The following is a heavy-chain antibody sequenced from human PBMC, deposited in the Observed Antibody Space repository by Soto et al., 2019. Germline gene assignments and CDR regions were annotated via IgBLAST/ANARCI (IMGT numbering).Heavy chain of an antibody. V-gene: IGHV1-2*02. CDR2: INPNSGGT. CDR3: ARDHLSVFGVVYTYYYYYGMDV. CDR1: GYTFTGYY. D-gene: IGHD3-3*02. J-gene: IGHJ6*02. Sequence: ASVKVSCKASGYTFTGYYMHWVRQAPGQGLEWMGWINPNSGGTNYAQKFQGRVTMTRDTSISTAYMELSRLRSDDTAVYYCARDHLSVFGVVYTYYYYYGMDVWGQGTTVTAP.